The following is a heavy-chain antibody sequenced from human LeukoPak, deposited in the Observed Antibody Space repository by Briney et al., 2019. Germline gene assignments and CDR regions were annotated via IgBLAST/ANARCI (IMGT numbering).Heavy chain of an antibody. CDR1: GGSISSGDYY. V-gene: IGHV4-30-4*01. CDR3: ASHSGGYRTYYFDY. J-gene: IGHJ4*02. D-gene: IGHD1-26*01. CDR2: IYYSGST. Sequence: SETLSLTCTVSGGSISSGDYYWSWIRQPPGKGLEWIGYIYYSGSTYYNPSLKSRVTISVDTSKNQFSLKLSSVTAADTAVYYCASHSGGYRTYYFDYWGQGTLVTVSS.